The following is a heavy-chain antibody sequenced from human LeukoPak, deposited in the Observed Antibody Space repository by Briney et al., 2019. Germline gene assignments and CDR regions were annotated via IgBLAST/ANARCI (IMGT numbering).Heavy chain of an antibody. D-gene: IGHD3-22*01. V-gene: IGHV3-33*01. CDR1: GFTCSSYG. J-gene: IGHJ4*02. CDR3: ARGRERSYYDSSGYYLDY. CDR2: IWYDGSNK. Sequence: GRSLRRSCAASGFTCSSYGMHWVRQAPGKGLEWVAVIWYDGSNKDYADSVKGRFTISRDNSKNTLYLQMNSLRAEDTAVYYCARGRERSYYDSSGYYLDYWGQGTLVTVSS.